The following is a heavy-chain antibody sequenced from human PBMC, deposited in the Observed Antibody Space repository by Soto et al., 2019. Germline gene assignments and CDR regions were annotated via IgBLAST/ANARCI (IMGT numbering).Heavy chain of an antibody. CDR3: ARETARYYDILTGYYGYYGMDV. CDR1: GGSFSGYY. J-gene: IGHJ6*02. CDR2: INHSGST. V-gene: IGHV4-34*01. D-gene: IGHD3-9*01. Sequence: PSETLSLTCAVYGGSFSGYYWSWIRQPPGKGLEWIGEINHSGSTNYNPSLKSRVTISVDTSKNQFSLKLSSVTAADTAVYYCARETARYYDILTGYYGYYGMDVWGQGTTVTVSS.